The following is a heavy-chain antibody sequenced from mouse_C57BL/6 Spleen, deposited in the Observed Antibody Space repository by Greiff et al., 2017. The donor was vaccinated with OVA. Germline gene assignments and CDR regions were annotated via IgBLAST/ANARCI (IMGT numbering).Heavy chain of an antibody. J-gene: IGHJ2*01. V-gene: IGHV2-2*01. CDR3: ARNGGTGYYFDY. Sequence: VKVVESGPGLVQPSQSLSITCTVSGFSLTSYGVHWVRQSPGKGLEWLGVIWSGGSTDYNAAFISRLSISKDNSKSQVFFKMNSLQADDTAIYYCARNGGTGYYFDYWGQGTTLTVSS. CDR1: GFSLTSYG. D-gene: IGHD3-3*01. CDR2: IWSGGST.